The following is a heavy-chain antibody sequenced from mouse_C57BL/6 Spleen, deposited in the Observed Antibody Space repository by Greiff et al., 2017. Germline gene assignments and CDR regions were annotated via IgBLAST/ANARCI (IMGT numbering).Heavy chain of an antibody. CDR3: ARYIGYGSYAIDY. J-gene: IGHJ4*01. Sequence: VQLQQSGGGLVQPGGSLSLSCAASGFTFTDYYMSWVRQPPGKALEWLGFIRNKANGYTTEYSVSVKGRFTISRDNSQSILYLQINALRAEDSATYYRARYIGYGSYAIDYWGQGTSVTVSA. D-gene: IGHD2-2*01. CDR2: IRNKANGYTT. V-gene: IGHV7-3*01. CDR1: GFTFTDYY.